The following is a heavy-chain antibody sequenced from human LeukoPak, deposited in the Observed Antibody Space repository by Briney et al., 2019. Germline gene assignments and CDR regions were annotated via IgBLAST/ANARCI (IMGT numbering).Heavy chain of an antibody. D-gene: IGHD3-3*01. CDR1: GFTFGDYA. CDR3: TRPNDFWSGYCG. J-gene: IGHJ4*02. Sequence: PGGSLRLSCTASGFTFGDYAMSWVRQAPGKGLEWVGFIRSKAYGGTTEYAASVKGRFTISRDDSKSIAYLQMNSLKTEDTAVYYCTRPNDFWSGYCGWGQGTLVTVSS. CDR2: IRSKAYGGTT. V-gene: IGHV3-49*04.